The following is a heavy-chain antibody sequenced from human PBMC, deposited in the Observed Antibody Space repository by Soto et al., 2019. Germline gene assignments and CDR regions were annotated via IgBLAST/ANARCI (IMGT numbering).Heavy chain of an antibody. V-gene: IGHV3-30*18. CDR1: GFTFRSYG. J-gene: IGHJ3*02. Sequence: LRLSCAASGFTFRSYGMHWVRQAPGRGLEWVTVISYDGSNKYYADSVKGRFTISRDNSKNTLYLQMHSLRPEDTALYYCAKGGVGSTSNAFDIWGQGTMVTVSS. CDR3: AKGGVGSTSNAFDI. D-gene: IGHD1-26*01. CDR2: ISYDGSNK.